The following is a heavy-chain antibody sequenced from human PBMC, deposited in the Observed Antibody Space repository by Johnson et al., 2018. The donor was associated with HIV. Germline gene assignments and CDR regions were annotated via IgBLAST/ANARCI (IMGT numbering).Heavy chain of an antibody. CDR1: GFTFSSYA. D-gene: IGHD6-19*01. CDR3: AREEVGQWLDQRHAFDI. Sequence: QVQLVESGGGVVRPGTSLRLSCAASGFTFSSYAMHWVRQAPGKGLEWVAVISYDGSNKYYADSVKGRFTISKDNSKNTLYLQMNSRRAEDTAVYYCAREEVGQWLDQRHAFDIWGQGTMVTVSS. CDR2: ISYDGSNK. V-gene: IGHV3-30-3*01. J-gene: IGHJ3*02.